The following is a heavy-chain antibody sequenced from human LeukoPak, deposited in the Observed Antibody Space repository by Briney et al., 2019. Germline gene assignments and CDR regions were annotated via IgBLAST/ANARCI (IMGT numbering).Heavy chain of an antibody. J-gene: IGHJ6*03. CDR3: ARSGSSASGYYYMDV. V-gene: IGHV1-69*13. Sequence: GASVKVSCKASGGTFSSYAISWVRQAPGQGLEWMGGIIPIFGTANYAQKFQGRVTITADESTSTAYMELSNLRSEDTAVYYCARSGSSASGYYYMDVWGKGTTVTVSS. D-gene: IGHD6-6*01. CDR2: IIPIFGTA. CDR1: GGTFSSYA.